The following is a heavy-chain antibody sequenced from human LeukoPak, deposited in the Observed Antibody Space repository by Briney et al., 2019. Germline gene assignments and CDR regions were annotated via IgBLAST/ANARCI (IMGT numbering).Heavy chain of an antibody. CDR3: AKILVTYNWFDP. CDR2: ISSSSSYI. CDR1: GFTFSSYS. Sequence: GGSLRLSCAASGFTFSSYSMNWVRQAPGKGLEWVSSISSSSSYIYYTDSVKGRFTISRDNSKNTLYLQMNSLRAEDTAVYYCAKILVTYNWFDPWGQGTLVTVSS. J-gene: IGHJ5*02. D-gene: IGHD5-18*01. V-gene: IGHV3-21*04.